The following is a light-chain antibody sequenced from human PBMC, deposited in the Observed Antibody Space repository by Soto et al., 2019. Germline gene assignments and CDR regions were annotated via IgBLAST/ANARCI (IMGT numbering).Light chain of an antibody. V-gene: IGKV3-20*01. CDR3: QQFSSYPPT. CDR1: QSVSNNY. J-gene: IGKJ4*01. Sequence: DIVLTQSPATLSLSPGERPRLSSGASQSVSNNYLAWYQQKPGQAPRLLIYGASNRATGIPDRSSGGGSGTDFTLTISRLEPEDFAVYYCQQFSSYPPTFGGGTKVDIK. CDR2: GAS.